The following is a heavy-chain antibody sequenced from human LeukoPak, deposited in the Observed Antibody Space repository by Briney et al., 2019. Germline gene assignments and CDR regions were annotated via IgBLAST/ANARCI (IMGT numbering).Heavy chain of an antibody. CDR1: GYSFTSYG. V-gene: IGHV1-18*01. D-gene: IGHD6-6*01. CDR3: ARARGAARPRYYYYMDV. CDR2: ISAYNGNT. Sequence: GESLKISCKGSGYSFTSYGISWVRQAPGQGLEWMGWISAYNGNTNYAQKLQGRVTMTTDTSTSTAYMELRSLRSDDTAVYYCARARGAARPRYYYYMDVWGKGTTVTVSS. J-gene: IGHJ6*03.